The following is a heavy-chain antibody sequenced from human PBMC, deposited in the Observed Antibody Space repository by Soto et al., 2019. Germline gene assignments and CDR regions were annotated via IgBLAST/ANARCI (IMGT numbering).Heavy chain of an antibody. CDR2: ISHDGNSH. CDR3: AKDMTPNYSESNAYAAFDK. CDR1: GFSFSNYG. Sequence: QVHLVESGGGVVQPGRSLRLCCEGSGFSFSNYGIHEVRQAPGKGLEWVAVISHDGNSHHLADSVRGRFTISRDKAKNSPYLQMNSLRLEDTALYICAKDMTPNYSESNAYAAFDKWGLGTIITVSS. V-gene: IGHV3-30*18. J-gene: IGHJ3*02. D-gene: IGHD3-22*01.